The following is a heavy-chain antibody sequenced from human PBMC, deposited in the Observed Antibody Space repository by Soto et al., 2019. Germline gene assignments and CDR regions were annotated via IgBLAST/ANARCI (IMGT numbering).Heavy chain of an antibody. CDR1: GGSFSGYY. Sequence: PSETLSLTCAVYGGSFSGYYWSWIRQPPGKGLEWIGEINHSGSNNYNPSLKSRVTISVDTSKNQFSLKLGSVTAADTAVYYCARNGYGSGSYYPNFDYWGQGTLVTVSS. V-gene: IGHV4-34*01. CDR3: ARNGYGSGSYYPNFDY. CDR2: INHSGSN. D-gene: IGHD3-10*01. J-gene: IGHJ4*02.